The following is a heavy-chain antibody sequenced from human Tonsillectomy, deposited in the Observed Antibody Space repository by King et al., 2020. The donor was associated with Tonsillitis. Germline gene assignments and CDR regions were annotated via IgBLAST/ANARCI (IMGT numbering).Heavy chain of an antibody. Sequence: QVQLVESGAEVKKPGASVKVSCKTSGYTFTDYYMHWVRQAPGQGLEWMGWINPNSGDTNYAQKFQDRVTMSRDTSISTAYMELSRLTSDDTAVYYCYHDSPDDENDAFDIWGQGTMVTVSS. CDR3: YHDSPDDENDAFDI. V-gene: IGHV1-2*02. J-gene: IGHJ3*02. CDR2: INPNSGDT. D-gene: IGHD3-22*01. CDR1: GYTFTDYY.